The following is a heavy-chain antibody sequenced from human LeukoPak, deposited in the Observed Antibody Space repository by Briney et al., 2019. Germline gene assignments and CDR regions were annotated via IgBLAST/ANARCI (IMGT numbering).Heavy chain of an antibody. J-gene: IGHJ4*02. Sequence: PGGSLRLSCAASGFTFSSYWMSWVRQAPGKGLEWAANIKQDGSEKYYVDSVKGRFTISRDNAKNSLYLQMNSLRAEDTAVYYCATSHLEIVVVPFDYWGQGTLVTVSS. D-gene: IGHD3-22*01. CDR3: ATSHLEIVVVPFDY. CDR1: GFTFSSYW. CDR2: IKQDGSEK. V-gene: IGHV3-7*03.